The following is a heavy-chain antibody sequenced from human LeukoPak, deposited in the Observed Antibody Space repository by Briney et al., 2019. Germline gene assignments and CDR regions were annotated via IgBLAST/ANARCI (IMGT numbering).Heavy chain of an antibody. Sequence: ASVKVSCKASGYTFTDYYMHWVRQAPGQGLEWMGWINPNSGGTNYAQKFQGRVTMTRDTSINTAYMELSSLRSDDTAVYYCARVADYGGYTLPGDYWGQGTLVTVSS. J-gene: IGHJ4*02. D-gene: IGHD4-17*01. CDR3: ARVADYGGYTLPGDY. V-gene: IGHV1-2*02. CDR1: GYTFTDYY. CDR2: INPNSGGT.